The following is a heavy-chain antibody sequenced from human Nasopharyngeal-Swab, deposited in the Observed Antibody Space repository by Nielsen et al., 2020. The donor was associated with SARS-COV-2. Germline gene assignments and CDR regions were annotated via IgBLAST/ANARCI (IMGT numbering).Heavy chain of an antibody. Sequence: GESLKISCSASGFTFIYYYISWILQAPGKVLEWVSYISSSSSYTNYSDSVKGRFTISRDNAKNSLYLQMNSLRAEDTAVYYCAKDVHGDYGGIDYWGQGSLVTVSS. V-gene: IGHV3-11*06. CDR1: GFTFIYYY. J-gene: IGHJ4*02. CDR2: ISSSSSYT. D-gene: IGHD4-17*01. CDR3: AKDVHGDYGGIDY.